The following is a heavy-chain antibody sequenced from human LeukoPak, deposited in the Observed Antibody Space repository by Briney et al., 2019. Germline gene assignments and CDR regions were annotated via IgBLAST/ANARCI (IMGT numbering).Heavy chain of an antibody. D-gene: IGHD6-19*01. CDR2: ISYDGSNK. CDR3: ARGYSSGWYPNYYGMDV. V-gene: IGHV3-30-3*01. J-gene: IGHJ6*02. Sequence: GGSLRLSCAASGFTFSSYAMHWVRQAPGKGLEWVAVISYDGSNKYYADSVRGRFTISRDNSKNTLYLQMNSLRAEDTAVYYCARGYSSGWYPNYYGMDVWGQGTTVTVSS. CDR1: GFTFSSYA.